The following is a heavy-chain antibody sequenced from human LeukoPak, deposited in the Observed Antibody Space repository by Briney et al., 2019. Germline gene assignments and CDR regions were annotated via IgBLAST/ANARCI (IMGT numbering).Heavy chain of an antibody. CDR3: ARRVIAVGLDY. Sequence: GGSLRLSCAASGFTFSSYEMNWVRQAPGKGLEWVSYISRSGSTIYYADSVKGRFTISRDNAKNSVFLQMNSLRAEDTAVYYCARRVIAVGLDYWGQGTLVTVSS. J-gene: IGHJ4*02. D-gene: IGHD2-21*01. CDR1: GFTFSSYE. CDR2: ISRSGSTI. V-gene: IGHV3-48*03.